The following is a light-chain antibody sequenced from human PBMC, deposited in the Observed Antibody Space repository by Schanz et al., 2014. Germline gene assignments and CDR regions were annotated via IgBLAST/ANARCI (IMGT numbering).Light chain of an antibody. CDR3: SSYTSSSTHVV. CDR2: DVS. CDR1: SSDVGGYNY. J-gene: IGLJ7*01. Sequence: QSVLTQPASVSGSPGQSITISCTGTSSDVGGYNYVSWYQHHPGKAPKLMIYDVSNRPSGVSNRFSGSKSGNTASLTISGLQAEYEADYYCSSYTSSSTHVVFGGGTQLTVV. V-gene: IGLV2-14*03.